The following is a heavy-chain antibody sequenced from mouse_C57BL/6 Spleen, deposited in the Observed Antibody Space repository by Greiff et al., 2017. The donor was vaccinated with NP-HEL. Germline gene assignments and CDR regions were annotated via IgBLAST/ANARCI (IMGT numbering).Heavy chain of an antibody. Sequence: QVQLQQPGAELVKPGASVKLSCKASGYTFTSYWMHWVKQRPGPGLEWIGMIHPNSGSTNYNEKFKSKATLTVDKSSSTAYMQLSSLTSEDSAVYYCASYYDYDYYAMDYWGQGTSVTVSS. D-gene: IGHD2-4*01. J-gene: IGHJ4*01. CDR2: IHPNSGST. CDR3: ASYYDYDYYAMDY. V-gene: IGHV1-64*01. CDR1: GYTFTSYW.